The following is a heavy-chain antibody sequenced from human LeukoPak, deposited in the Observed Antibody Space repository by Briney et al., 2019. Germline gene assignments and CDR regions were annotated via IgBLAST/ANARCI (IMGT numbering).Heavy chain of an antibody. D-gene: IGHD1-26*01. CDR2: IYYSGST. J-gene: IGHJ3*02. CDR3: ARAEMGPELPDAFDI. CDR1: GGSISSYY. Sequence: SETLSLTCTVSGGSISSYYWSWIRQPPGKGLEWIGYIYYSGSTNYNPSLKSRVTISVDTSKNQFSLKLSSVTAADTAVYYCARAEMGPELPDAFDIWGQGTMVTVSS. V-gene: IGHV4-59*01.